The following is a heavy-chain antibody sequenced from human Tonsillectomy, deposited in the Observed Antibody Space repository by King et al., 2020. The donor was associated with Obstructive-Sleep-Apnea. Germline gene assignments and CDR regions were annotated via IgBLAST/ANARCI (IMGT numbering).Heavy chain of an antibody. V-gene: IGHV5-51*01. Sequence: VQLVESGAEVKKPGESLKISCKGSGYSFTSYWIGWVRQMPGKGLEWMGIIYPGASDTRYSPSFQGQVTISADKSISTAYLQWSSLKSSDTAMYYCARGRYYDSSGSGAYYFDYWGQGTLVTVSS. D-gene: IGHD3-22*01. CDR1: GYSFTSYW. J-gene: IGHJ4*02. CDR3: ARGRYYDSSGSGAYYFDY. CDR2: IYPGASDT.